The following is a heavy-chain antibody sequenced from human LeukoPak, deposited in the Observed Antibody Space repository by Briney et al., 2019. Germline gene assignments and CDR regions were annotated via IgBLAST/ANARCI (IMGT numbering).Heavy chain of an antibody. V-gene: IGHV4-59*01. Sequence: SETLSLTCTVSGGSLSSYYWSWIRQPPGKGLEWIGYIYYSGSTNYNPSLKSRVTISVDTSKNQFSLKLSSVTAADTAVYYCAREGATAGTGRWFDPWGQGTLVTVSS. CDR1: GGSLSSYY. CDR3: AREGATAGTGRWFDP. D-gene: IGHD6-13*01. J-gene: IGHJ5*02. CDR2: IYYSGST.